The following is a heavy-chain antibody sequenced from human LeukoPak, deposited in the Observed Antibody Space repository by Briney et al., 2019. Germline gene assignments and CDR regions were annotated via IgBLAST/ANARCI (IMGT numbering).Heavy chain of an antibody. Sequence: PSETLSLTCAVYGGSFSGYYWSWIRQPPGKGLEWIGEINHSGSTNYNPSLKSRVTISVDTSKNQFSLKLSSVTAADTAVYYCARASITIFGVVIIGVDNWFDPWGQGTLVTVSS. CDR2: INHSGST. D-gene: IGHD3-3*01. CDR3: ARASITIFGVVIIGVDNWFDP. V-gene: IGHV4-34*01. J-gene: IGHJ5*02. CDR1: GGSFSGYY.